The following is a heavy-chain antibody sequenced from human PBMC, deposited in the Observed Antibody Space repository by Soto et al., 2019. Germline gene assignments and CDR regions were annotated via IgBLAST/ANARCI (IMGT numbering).Heavy chain of an antibody. CDR3: ARVPCSSTSCPYYYYYYGMDV. J-gene: IGHJ6*02. D-gene: IGHD2-2*01. Sequence: PSETLSLTCTVSGGSISSGGYYWSWIRQHPGKGLEWIGYIYYSGSTYYNPSLKSRVTISVDTSKNQFSLKLSSVTAADTAVYYCARVPCSSTSCPYYYYYYGMDVWGQGTTVTVSS. V-gene: IGHV4-31*03. CDR2: IYYSGST. CDR1: GGSISSGGYY.